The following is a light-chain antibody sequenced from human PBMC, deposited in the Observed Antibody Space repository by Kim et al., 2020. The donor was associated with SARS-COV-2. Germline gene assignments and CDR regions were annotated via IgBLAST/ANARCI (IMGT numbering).Light chain of an antibody. V-gene: IGLV8-61*01. CDR2: NTN. CDR1: SGSVSTNYY. CDR3: VLYMSGLWV. Sequence: QTVVTQEPSFSVSPGGTVTLTCGLNSGSVSTNYYPSWYQQTPGQTPRPLIYNTNTRSSGVPDRFSGSILGNKAALTITGAQADDESDYYCVLYMSGLWVFGGGTTLTVL. J-gene: IGLJ3*02.